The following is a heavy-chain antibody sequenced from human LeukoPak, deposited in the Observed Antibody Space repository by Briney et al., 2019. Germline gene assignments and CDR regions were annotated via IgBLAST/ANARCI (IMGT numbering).Heavy chain of an antibody. V-gene: IGHV4-61*02. Sequence: SETLSLTCTVSGGSISSGSYYWSWIRQPAGKGLEWIGRIYTSGSTNYNPSLKSRVTISVDTSKNQFSLKLSSVTAADTAVYYCARGSKGVLWFGELFFFHPYFNYWGQGTLVTVSS. J-gene: IGHJ4*02. CDR1: GGSISSGSYY. D-gene: IGHD3-10*01. CDR2: IYTSGST. CDR3: ARGSKGVLWFGELFFFHPYFNY.